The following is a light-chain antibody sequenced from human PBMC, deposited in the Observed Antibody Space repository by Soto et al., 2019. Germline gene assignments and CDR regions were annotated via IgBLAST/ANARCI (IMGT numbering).Light chain of an antibody. V-gene: IGKV1-5*03. CDR3: QHYNSYSEA. CDR2: KAS. Sequence: DIQMTQSPSTLSGSVGDRVTITCRASQTISSWLAWYQQKPGKAPKLLIYKASTLKSGVPSRFSGSGSGTEFTLPISSLQPDDFATYCCQHYNSYSEAFGQGTKVELK. CDR1: QTISSW. J-gene: IGKJ1*01.